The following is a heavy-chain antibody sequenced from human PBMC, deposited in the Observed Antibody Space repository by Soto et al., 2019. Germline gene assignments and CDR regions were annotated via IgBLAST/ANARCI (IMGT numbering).Heavy chain of an antibody. CDR2: ISFDGSKK. V-gene: IGHV3-30*18. J-gene: IGHJ4*02. CDR3: AKVAHSSGTFDY. Sequence: GSLRLSCAASGFIFSSYGMHWVRQAPGKGLEWVAVISFDGSKKYYADSVKGRFTISRDNSKNTLDLHMNSLRTEDTAVYYCAKVAHSSGTFDYWGQGTLVTVSS. D-gene: IGHD3-3*02. CDR1: GFIFSSYG.